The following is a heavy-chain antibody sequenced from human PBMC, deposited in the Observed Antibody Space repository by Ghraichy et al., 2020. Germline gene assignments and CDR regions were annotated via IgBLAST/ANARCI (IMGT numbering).Heavy chain of an antibody. CDR3: ASLTTVVTNDDAFDI. CDR1: GFTVSSNY. CDR2: IYSGGST. V-gene: IGHV3-66*02. Sequence: LSLTCAASGFTVSSNYMSWVRQAPGKGLEWVSVIYSGGSTYYADSVKGRFTISRDNSKNTLYLQMNSLRAEDTAVYYCASLTTVVTNDDAFDIWGQGTMVTVSS. D-gene: IGHD4-23*01. J-gene: IGHJ3*02.